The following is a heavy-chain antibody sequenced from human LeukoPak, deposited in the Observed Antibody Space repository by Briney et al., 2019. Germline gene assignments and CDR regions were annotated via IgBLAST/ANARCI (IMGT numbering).Heavy chain of an antibody. CDR3: ARGWSYYDSSGPTPYYYGMDV. CDR2: IIPILGIA. V-gene: IGHV1-69*04. D-gene: IGHD3-22*01. CDR1: GGTFSSYA. Sequence: ASVKVSCKASGGTFSSYAISWVRQAPGQGLEWMGRIIPILGIANYAQKFQGRVTITADKSTSTAYMELRSLRSEDTAVYYCARGWSYYDSSGPTPYYYGMDVWGQGTTVTVSS. J-gene: IGHJ6*02.